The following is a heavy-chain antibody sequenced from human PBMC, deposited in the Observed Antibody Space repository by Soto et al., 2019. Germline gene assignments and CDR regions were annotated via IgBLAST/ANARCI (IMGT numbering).Heavy chain of an antibody. V-gene: IGHV4-38-2*01. J-gene: IGHJ4*02. CDR1: GYSISSGYY. Sequence: SETLSLTCAVSGYSISSGYYWGWIRQPPGKGLGWIGSIYHSGSTYYNPSLKSRVTISVDTSKNQFSLKLSSVTAADTAVYYCARVSICMHPVDGPKACYFDYWGQGTLVTVSS. D-gene: IGHD2-8*01. CDR3: ARVSICMHPVDGPKACYFDY. CDR2: IYHSGST.